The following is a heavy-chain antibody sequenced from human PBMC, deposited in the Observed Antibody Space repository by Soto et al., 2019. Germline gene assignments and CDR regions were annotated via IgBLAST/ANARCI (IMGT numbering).Heavy chain of an antibody. CDR2: INAGNGNT. CDR3: ARGITLPTPLDY. CDR1: GYTFTIYA. Sequence: ASVNVSCKASGYTFTIYAMHWVLQAPGQRLEWMGWINAGNGNTKYSQKFQGRVTITRDTSASTAYMELSSLRSEDTAVYYCARGITLPTPLDYWGQGTLVTVSS. D-gene: IGHD1-20*01. J-gene: IGHJ4*02. V-gene: IGHV1-3*01.